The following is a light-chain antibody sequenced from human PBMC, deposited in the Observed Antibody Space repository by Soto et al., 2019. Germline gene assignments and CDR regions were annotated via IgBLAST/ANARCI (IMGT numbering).Light chain of an antibody. J-gene: IGKJ5*01. CDR2: GAS. CDR3: QQRSIWPSIT. V-gene: IGKV3D-20*02. CDR1: QSVSSSY. Sequence: VLPPSPCPLSFPPGARAALSCRASQSVSSSYLAWYQQKPGQAPSLVIYGASSRATGIPDRFSGSGSGTDLTLTISRLEHEDFAVYYCQQRSIWPSITFGQGTRLDIK.